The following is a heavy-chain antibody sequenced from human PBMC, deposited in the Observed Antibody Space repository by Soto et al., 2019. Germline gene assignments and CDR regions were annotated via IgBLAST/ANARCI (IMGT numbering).Heavy chain of an antibody. CDR2: IIPILGTA. CDR1: GGTFSSYA. V-gene: IGHV1-69*01. CDR3: ARSQGGSSSLDIYYYYYYGMDV. J-gene: IGHJ6*02. D-gene: IGHD2-15*01. Sequence: QVQLVQSGAEVKKPGSSVKVSCKAPGGTFSSYAISWVRQAPGQGLEWMGGIIPILGTAQYAQKFQGRVTITADESTSTGYMELSSLRSEDTAVYYCARSQGGSSSLDIYYYYYYGMDVWGQGTTVTVSS.